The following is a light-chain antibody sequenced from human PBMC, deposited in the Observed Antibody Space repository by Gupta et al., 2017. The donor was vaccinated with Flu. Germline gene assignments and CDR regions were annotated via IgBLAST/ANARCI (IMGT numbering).Light chain of an antibody. V-gene: IGLV3-21*02. CDR3: QGWDSTSEVV. J-gene: IGLJ2*01. CDR2: GDG. Sequence: SSVLTQAPSVSVAPGQTARITCEGNNIGSKSVHWYQQKPGRAPALVVSGDGDRPSGITERFSDSNSGNTATLTITRGEAGDEADYYCQGWDSTSEVVFGGGTKLTVL. CDR1: NIGSKS.